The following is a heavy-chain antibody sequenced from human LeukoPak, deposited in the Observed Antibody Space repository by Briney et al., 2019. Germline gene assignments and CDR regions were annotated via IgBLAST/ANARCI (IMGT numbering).Heavy chain of an antibody. J-gene: IGHJ4*02. CDR2: IDAGNGDT. CDR1: GYTFTKYV. V-gene: IGHV1-3*01. CDR3: ARDGCGDTCYPGGY. D-gene: IGHD2-21*01. Sequence: PGASVKVSCKASGYTFTKYVVHWVRQAPGQRPEWMGWIDAGNGDTKYSQNFQDRVTITRDTSANTAYMELSSLASEDTALYYCARDGCGDTCYPGGYWGQGTLVTVSS.